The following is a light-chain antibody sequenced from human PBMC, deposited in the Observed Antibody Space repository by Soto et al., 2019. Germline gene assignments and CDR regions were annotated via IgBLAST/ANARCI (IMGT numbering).Light chain of an antibody. CDR1: QSVSSN. J-gene: IGKJ1*01. CDR3: QQYNNWPT. Sequence: EIVMTQSPATLSVSPGERATLSCRASQSVSSNLAWYQQKPGQAPRLLNYGASTRATGIPARFSGRWSGTEFSHTISSLQSEDFAVYYCQQYNNWPTFGHGTKVEIK. V-gene: IGKV3-15*01. CDR2: GAS.